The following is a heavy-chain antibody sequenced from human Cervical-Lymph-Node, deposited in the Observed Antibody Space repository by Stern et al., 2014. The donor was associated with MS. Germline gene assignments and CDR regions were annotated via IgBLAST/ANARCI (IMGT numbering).Heavy chain of an antibody. CDR3: ARMVSDFWRYGMDV. D-gene: IGHD3-3*01. CDR1: GYTFTSCA. V-gene: IGHV1-3*01. CDR2: INAGNGNT. J-gene: IGHJ6*02. Sequence: VQLVESGAEVKKPGASVKVSCKASGYTFTSCAMHWVRQAPGQRLEWMGWINAGNGNTKYSQKFQGRVTITRDTSASTAYMELSSLRSEDTAVYYCARMVSDFWRYGMDVWGQGTTVTVSS.